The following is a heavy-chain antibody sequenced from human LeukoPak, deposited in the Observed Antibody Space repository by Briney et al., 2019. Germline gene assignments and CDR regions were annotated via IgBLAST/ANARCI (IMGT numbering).Heavy chain of an antibody. CDR2: IYYSGST. J-gene: IGHJ6*03. CDR3: ARVYVGATYYYYMDV. D-gene: IGHD1-26*01. V-gene: IGHV4-59*01. CDR1: GGSISSYY. Sequence: PSETLSLTRTVSGGSISSYYWSWIRQPPAKGLEWIGYIYYSGSTNYNPSLKSRVTISVDTSKNQFSLKLSSVTAADTAVYYCARVYVGATYYYYMDVWGKGTTVTVSS.